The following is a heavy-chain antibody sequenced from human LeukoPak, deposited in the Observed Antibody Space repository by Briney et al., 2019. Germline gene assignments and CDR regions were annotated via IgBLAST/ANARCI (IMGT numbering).Heavy chain of an antibody. CDR1: GFTFSGSA. D-gene: IGHD3-10*01. CDR3: TRTDYYYGSGSYDY. Sequence: GGSLRLSCAASGFTFSGSAMHWVRQASGKGLEWVGRIRSKANSYATAYAASVKGRFTISRDDSKNTAYLQMNSLKTEDTAVYYCTRTDYYYGSGSYDYWGQGTLVTVSS. CDR2: IRSKANSYAT. J-gene: IGHJ4*02. V-gene: IGHV3-73*01.